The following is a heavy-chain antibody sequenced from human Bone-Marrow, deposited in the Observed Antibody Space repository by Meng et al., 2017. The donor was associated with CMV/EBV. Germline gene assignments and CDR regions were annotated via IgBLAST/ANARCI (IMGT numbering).Heavy chain of an antibody. CDR2: ISASGGST. CDR3: AKTKDPPY. V-gene: IGHV3-23*01. J-gene: IGHJ4*02. Sequence: LRLSCAASGLTFNDYAMSWVRQAPGMGLEWVSGISASGGSTYYADSVKGRFTISRDNSKNTVYLQMNSLRVEDTAVYYCAKTKDPPYWGQGTLVTVSS. CDR1: GLTFNDYA.